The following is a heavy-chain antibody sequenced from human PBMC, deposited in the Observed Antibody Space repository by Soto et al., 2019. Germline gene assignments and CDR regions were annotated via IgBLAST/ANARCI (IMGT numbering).Heavy chain of an antibody. CDR2: ISGSGGST. CDR3: AKAVSEPYGSGSYYPGSSYYYYMDV. Sequence: PGGSLRLSCAASGFTFSSYAMSWVRQAPGKGLEWVSAISGSGGSTYYADSVKGRFTISRDNSKNTLYLQMNSLRAEDTAVYYCAKAVSEPYGSGSYYPGSSYYYYMDVWGKGTTVTVSS. CDR1: GFTFSSYA. V-gene: IGHV3-23*01. J-gene: IGHJ6*03. D-gene: IGHD3-10*01.